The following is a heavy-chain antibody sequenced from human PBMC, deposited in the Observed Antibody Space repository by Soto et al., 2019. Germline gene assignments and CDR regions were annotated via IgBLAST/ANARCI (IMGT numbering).Heavy chain of an antibody. V-gene: IGHV3-9*01. J-gene: IGHJ6*02. CDR3: AKDIRVYCNGSSCPPTCMDV. CDR1: GFTFDGYA. Sequence: GGSLRLSCAASGFTFDGYAMHWVGQAPGKGLEWVSGISWTSGSIGYADSVKGRFTISRDNAKNSLYLQMNSLRAEDTALYYCAKDIRVYCNGSSCPPTCMDVWGQGTTVTVSS. CDR2: ISWTSGSI. D-gene: IGHD2-2*01.